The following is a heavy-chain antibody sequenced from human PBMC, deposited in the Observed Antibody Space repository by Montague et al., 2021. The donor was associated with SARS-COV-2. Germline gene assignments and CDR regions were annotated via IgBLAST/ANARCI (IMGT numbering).Heavy chain of an antibody. CDR3: ARAGGFDNSGYVGRLRTYYFDY. CDR2: IYYTGSR. J-gene: IGHJ4*02. D-gene: IGHD3-22*01. CDR1: GASIRSSDHY. Sequence: SETLSLICTVSGASIRSSDHYWGWIRQPPGKGLEWIGSIYYTGSRHYTPSLTSRLTISVDTSRYQFSLELTSVTAADTAIYYCARAGGFDNSGYVGRLRTYYFDYWGQGLLVTVSS. V-gene: IGHV4-39*07.